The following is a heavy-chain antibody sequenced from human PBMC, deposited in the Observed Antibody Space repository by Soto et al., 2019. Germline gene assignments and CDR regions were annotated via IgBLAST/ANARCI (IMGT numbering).Heavy chain of an antibody. J-gene: IGHJ5*02. CDR3: ARVLNLEDSSWCWFDP. CDR2: IYHSGST. D-gene: IGHD6-13*01. CDR1: GGSISSGGYS. V-gene: IGHV4-30-2*01. Sequence: QLQLQESGSGLVKPSQTLSLTCAVSGGSISSGGYSWSWIRQPPGKGLEWIGYIYHSGSTYYNPSLKSRVTISVDRSKNQFSLKLSSVTAADTAVYYCARVLNLEDSSWCWFDPWGQGTLVTVSS.